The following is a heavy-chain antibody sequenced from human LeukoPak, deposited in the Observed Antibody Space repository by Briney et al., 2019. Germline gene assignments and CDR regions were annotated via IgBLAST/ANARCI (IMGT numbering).Heavy chain of an antibody. CDR1: GXSINNYY. CDR2: IYYTGGT. V-gene: IGHV4-59*08. J-gene: IGHJ4*02. D-gene: IGHD6-13*01. Sequence: SETLSLTCTVSGXSINNYYWSWIRQPPGKGLEWIGYIYYTGGTDYNPSLKSRVTISVDTSKNQFSLRLSSVTAADTAVYYCARHPGVAAAGTAESFDYWGQGTLVTVS. CDR3: ARHPGVAAAGTAESFDY.